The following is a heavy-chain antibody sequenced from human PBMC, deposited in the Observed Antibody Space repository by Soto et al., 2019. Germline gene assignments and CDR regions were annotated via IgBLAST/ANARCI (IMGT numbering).Heavy chain of an antibody. CDR3: ARSYYDSTGFAVDP. CDR2: MYFAGSF. J-gene: IGHJ5*02. CDR1: GASVNTGY. D-gene: IGHD3-22*01. Sequence: QMQLQESGPGLVKPSETLSLTCTVSGASVNTGYWSWIRQPPGKGLEWIGFMYFAGSFNYNPSLSRRLTISVETSKNQFSMTLTSVTAADTAVYYCARSYYDSTGFAVDPWGQGILVTVSS. V-gene: IGHV4-59*02.